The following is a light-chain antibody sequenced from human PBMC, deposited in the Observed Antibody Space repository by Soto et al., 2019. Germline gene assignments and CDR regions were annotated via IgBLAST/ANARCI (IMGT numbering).Light chain of an antibody. CDR3: QQYDNSQIT. CDR2: RAS. J-gene: IGKJ5*01. V-gene: IGKV3-20*01. CDR1: QSLSSSD. Sequence: EIVLTQPPGTLSLSPVERATVPCRASQSLSSSDLAWFQQKPGQAPRLLIFRASSRATGVPDRFSGTGSETDFTLTISRLEPEDFAVYYCQQYDNSQITFGKGKRLEIK.